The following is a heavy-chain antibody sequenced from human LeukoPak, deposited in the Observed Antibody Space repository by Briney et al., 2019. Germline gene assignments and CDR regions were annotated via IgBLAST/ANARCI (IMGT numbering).Heavy chain of an antibody. V-gene: IGHV4-39*02. D-gene: IGHD6-13*01. CDR3: ARSSAGVPFDY. CDR2: ISYSGTT. J-gene: IGHJ4*02. Sequence: PSATLSLTCTVSGRYISTDSYYWGWVRQPPRQGLAYIGSISYSGTTYYNPSLKSRVTISVDTSKNHFSLNLSSVSAADTAVYYCARSSAGVPFDYWGQGTLVTVSS. CDR1: GRYISTDSYY.